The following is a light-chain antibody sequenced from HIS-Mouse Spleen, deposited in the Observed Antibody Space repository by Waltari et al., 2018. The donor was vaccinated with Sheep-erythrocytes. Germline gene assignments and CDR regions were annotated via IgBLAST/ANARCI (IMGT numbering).Light chain of an antibody. Sequence: QSALTQPASVSGSPGQSITISCTGTSSDVGSYNLVSWYQQHPGKAPKLMIYEGSKRPSGVYNRFSGSKSGNTASLTISGLQAEYEADYYCCSYAGSSTPWVFGGGTKLTVL. V-gene: IGLV2-23*01. CDR2: EGS. J-gene: IGLJ3*02. CDR1: SSDVGSYNL. CDR3: CSYAGSSTPWV.